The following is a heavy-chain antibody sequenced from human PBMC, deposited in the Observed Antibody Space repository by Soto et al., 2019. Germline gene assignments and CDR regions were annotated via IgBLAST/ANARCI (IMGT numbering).Heavy chain of an antibody. V-gene: IGHV3-30*18. J-gene: IGHJ4*02. CDR1: GFTFSTYG. CDR2: ISYDGSNK. D-gene: IGHD1-26*01. Sequence: QVQLVESGGGVVQPGRSLGLSCAASGFTFSTYGMHWVRQAPGKGLEWVAVISYDGSNKYYADSVKGRFTISRDNSKNTLYLQMNSLRAEDTAVYYCAKDKQWELIYYFDYWGQGTLVTVSS. CDR3: AKDKQWELIYYFDY.